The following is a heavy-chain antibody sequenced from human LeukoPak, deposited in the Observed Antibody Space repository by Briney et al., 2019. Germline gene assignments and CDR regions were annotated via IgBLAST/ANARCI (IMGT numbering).Heavy chain of an antibody. CDR2: IRRKAYGCTR. J-gene: IGHJ4*02. CDR1: GFTVGDYA. V-gene: IGHV3-49*04. D-gene: IGHD3-22*01. CDR3: TRDALGMIVVALTD. Sequence: PGGSLTLSCTASGFTVGDYAMSWVSQEPGEGGEWGGLIRRKAYGCTREYAASVKGRFTISRDDSKRIAYLQMNSLKTEDTAVYSCTRDALGMIVVALTDWGQGTLVTVSS.